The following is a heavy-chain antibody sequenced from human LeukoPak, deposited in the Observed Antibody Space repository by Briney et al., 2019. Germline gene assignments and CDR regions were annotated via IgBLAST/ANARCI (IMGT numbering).Heavy chain of an antibody. Sequence: YPGGSLRLSCVASGFTFSNCAMRWVRQAPGKGLEWESGISGSGDSTYYADSVKGRFTISRDNSKNTLYLQMNSLRAEDTAVYYCARRSGIAVAGAFDYWGQGTLVTVSS. V-gene: IGHV3-23*01. D-gene: IGHD6-19*01. CDR2: ISGSGDST. CDR3: ARRSGIAVAGAFDY. J-gene: IGHJ4*02. CDR1: GFTFSNCA.